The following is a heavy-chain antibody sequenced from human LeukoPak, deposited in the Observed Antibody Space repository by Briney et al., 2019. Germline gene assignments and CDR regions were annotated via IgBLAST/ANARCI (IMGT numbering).Heavy chain of an antibody. CDR2: ISTISNYI. Sequence: PGGSLRLSCAASGFTFSSYSMNWVRQAPGRGLEWVSSISTISNYIYYADSLKGRFTISRDNAKNSLYLQLNSLRAEDTAVYYCAREERMSTIGGAFDVWGQGTVVTVSS. D-gene: IGHD5-24*01. CDR1: GFTFSSYS. V-gene: IGHV3-21*01. J-gene: IGHJ3*01. CDR3: AREERMSTIGGAFDV.